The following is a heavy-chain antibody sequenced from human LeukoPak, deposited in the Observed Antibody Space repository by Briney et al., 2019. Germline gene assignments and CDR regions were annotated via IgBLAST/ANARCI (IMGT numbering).Heavy chain of an antibody. CDR3: ARVDDSWLHNWFDP. V-gene: IGHV4-59*01. CDR1: GCPLSSYY. J-gene: IGHJ5*02. D-gene: IGHD6-13*01. CDR2: IYYSGST. Sequence: SETLTLTCTASGCPLSSYYMSWVRQAPGKGLEWVGVIYYSGSTNYNPSLKSRVTISVDTSKTQFSLKLRSVTAADTAVYDCARVDDSWLHNWFDPWGQGTLVTVSS.